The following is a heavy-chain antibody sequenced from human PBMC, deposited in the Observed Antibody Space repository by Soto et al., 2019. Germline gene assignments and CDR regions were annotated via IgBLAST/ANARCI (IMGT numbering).Heavy chain of an antibody. V-gene: IGHV3-48*03. CDR2: ISSSGSTI. CDR3: ARYPKRGYYYDGMVV. Sequence: GGSLRLSCAASGFTCSSYERNWVRKAPAKGLEWVSYISSSGSTIYYADAVKGRFTISRDNAKNSLYLQMDSLRGEDTAVDYCARYPKRGYYYDGMVVWGQGTTVTVSS. CDR1: GFTCSSYE. D-gene: IGHD2-15*01. J-gene: IGHJ6*02.